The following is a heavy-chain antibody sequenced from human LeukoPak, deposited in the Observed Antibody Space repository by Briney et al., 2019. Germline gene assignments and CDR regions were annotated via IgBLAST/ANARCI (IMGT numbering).Heavy chain of an antibody. Sequence: SETLSLTCAVSGASISTYYWSWFRQPPGKGLEWIGYIYYSGSTNYNPSLENRVTISVDTSKNQFSLKLSSVTAADTAVYYCAREQHGDPYNYYGMDVWGQGTTVTVSS. D-gene: IGHD4-17*01. J-gene: IGHJ6*02. V-gene: IGHV4-59*12. CDR3: AREQHGDPYNYYGMDV. CDR1: GASISTYY. CDR2: IYYSGST.